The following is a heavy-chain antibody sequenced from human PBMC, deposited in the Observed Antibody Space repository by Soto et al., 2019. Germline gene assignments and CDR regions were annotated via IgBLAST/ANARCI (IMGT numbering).Heavy chain of an antibody. J-gene: IGHJ4*02. CDR3: ARAEVVTAGGGPHY. Sequence: EVQLLESGGGLAQRGGSLRLSCAASGFTFNNYGMNWVRQAPGKGLEWVAAVSGDGSSTFYSDSMKGRFTISRDNSKKTLYLEMKSLRPADAAVYYCARAEVVTAGGGPHYWGQGTLVSV. D-gene: IGHD2-21*02. CDR2: VSGDGSST. CDR1: GFTFNNYG. V-gene: IGHV3-23*01.